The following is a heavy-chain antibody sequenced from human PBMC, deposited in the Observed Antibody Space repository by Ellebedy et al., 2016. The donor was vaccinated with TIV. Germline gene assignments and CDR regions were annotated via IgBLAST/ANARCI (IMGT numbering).Heavy chain of an antibody. CDR1: GYTFTSYA. J-gene: IGHJ4*02. D-gene: IGHD6-13*01. CDR2: INAGNGNT. Sequence: AASVKVSCKASGYTFTSYAMHWVRQAPGQRLEWMGWINAGNGNTKYSQKFQGRVTITRDPSASTAYMELSSLRSEDTAVYYCARANLAAAAGFDYWGQGTLVTVSS. V-gene: IGHV1-3*01. CDR3: ARANLAAAAGFDY.